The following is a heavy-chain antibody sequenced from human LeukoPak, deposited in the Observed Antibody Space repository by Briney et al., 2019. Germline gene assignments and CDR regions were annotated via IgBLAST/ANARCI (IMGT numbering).Heavy chain of an antibody. V-gene: IGHV4-39*07. CDR1: GGSISSYSDD. CDR2: MNPSGSK. D-gene: IGHD5-24*01. CDR3: ARDGYNSINWFDP. Sequence: SETLSLTFTVSGGSISSYSDDWGWIRQPPGRGLEWIGNMNPSGSKNYNPSLKSRVTISVDTSKNQFSLKLSSVTAADTAVYYCARDGYNSINWFDPWGQGTLVTVSS. J-gene: IGHJ5*02.